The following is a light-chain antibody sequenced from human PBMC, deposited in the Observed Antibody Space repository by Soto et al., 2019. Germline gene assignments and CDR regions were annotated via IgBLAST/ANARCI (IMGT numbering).Light chain of an antibody. CDR2: DAS. J-gene: IGKJ3*01. V-gene: IGKV3-15*01. CDR3: QHYNNWPPEVT. CDR1: QSVRNK. Sequence: EIVMTQSPATLSVSPGERATLTCRASQSVRNKLAWYQQKPGQAPRLLIYDASTRATGIPARFSGSGSGTEFTLTISSLQSEDFAVYYCQHYNNWPPEVTFGPGTKVDIK.